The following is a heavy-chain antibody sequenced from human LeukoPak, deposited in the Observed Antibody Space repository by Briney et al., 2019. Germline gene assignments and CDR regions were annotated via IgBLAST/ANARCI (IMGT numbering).Heavy chain of an antibody. CDR2: IYYSGST. D-gene: IGHD7-27*01. Sequence: SETLSLTCTVSGGSISSGGYYWSWIRQPPGKGLEWIGYIYYSGSTNYNPSLKSRVTISVDTSKNQFSLKLSSVTAADTAVYYCARSHPQANWGPPGYYYYGMDVWGQGTTVTVSS. J-gene: IGHJ6*02. CDR1: GGSISSGGYY. V-gene: IGHV4-61*08. CDR3: ARSHPQANWGPPGYYYYGMDV.